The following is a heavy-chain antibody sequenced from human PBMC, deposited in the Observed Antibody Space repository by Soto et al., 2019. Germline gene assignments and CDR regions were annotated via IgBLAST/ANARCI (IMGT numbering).Heavy chain of an antibody. CDR3: ARAPMVLTRSYFDA. Sequence: SETLSLTCTVSDGSISNFYWSWIRQPPGKGLEWIGYISSSGNTNYNPSLKSRVSISVDTSKNQFSLNLTSVTAADTAVYYCARAPMVLTRSYFDAWGQGTPVTVS. CDR2: ISSSGNT. CDR1: DGSISNFY. J-gene: IGHJ4*02. V-gene: IGHV4-59*01. D-gene: IGHD3-22*01.